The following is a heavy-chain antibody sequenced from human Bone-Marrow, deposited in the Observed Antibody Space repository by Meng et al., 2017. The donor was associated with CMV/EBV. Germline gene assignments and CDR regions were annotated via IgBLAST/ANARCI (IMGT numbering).Heavy chain of an antibody. CDR3: ASGRLDFLDY. J-gene: IGHJ4*02. CDR1: GGSFSGYY. D-gene: IGHD3-3*01. Sequence: SETLSLTCAVYGGSFSGYYWSWIRQPPGKGLEWIGSIYHSGSTYYNPSLKSRVTISVDTSKNQFSLKLSSVTAADTAVYYCASGRLDFLDYWGQGTLVTVSS. CDR2: IYHSGST. V-gene: IGHV4-34*01.